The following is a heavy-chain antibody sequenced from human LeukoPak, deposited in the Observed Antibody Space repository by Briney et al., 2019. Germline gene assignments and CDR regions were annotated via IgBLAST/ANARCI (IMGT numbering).Heavy chain of an antibody. CDR2: VSFDAKSQ. CDR3: VKARGYSGYDYFDY. D-gene: IGHD5-12*01. J-gene: IGHJ4*02. Sequence: GGSLRLSCAASGFSFSSYALHWVRQAPGKGLEWVAAVSFDAKSQYYADSVQGRLTVSRDNSNNTVFLHMTGLRSDDTAVYYCVKARGYSGYDYFDYWGQGALVTVPS. V-gene: IGHV3-30*18. CDR1: GFSFSSYA.